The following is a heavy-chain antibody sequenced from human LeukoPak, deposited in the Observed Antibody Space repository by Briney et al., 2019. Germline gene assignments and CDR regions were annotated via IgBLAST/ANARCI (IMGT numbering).Heavy chain of an antibody. J-gene: IGHJ4*02. V-gene: IGHV4-59*01. CDR3: ASEADLKYFDY. CDR1: GGSISSYY. D-gene: IGHD6-19*01. Sequence: SETLSLTCTVSGGSISSYYWSWIRQPPGKGLEWIGYIYYSGSTNYNPSLKSRVTISVDTSKNQFSLKLSSVTAADTAVYYCASEADLKYFDYRGQGTLVTVSS. CDR2: IYYSGST.